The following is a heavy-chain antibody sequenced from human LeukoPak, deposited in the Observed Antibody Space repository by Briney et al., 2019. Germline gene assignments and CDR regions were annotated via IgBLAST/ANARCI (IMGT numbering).Heavy chain of an antibody. CDR3: ARLSDGSYPTGY. CDR2: IAPTTGVA. Sequence: GASVKVSCKASGYSFTGYYIHWVREAPGQGLEWMGQIAPTTGVATYAQKFQGSVTLTRDTSISTAYMELRNLRSDDTAIYYCARLSDGSYPTGYRGQGTLVTVSS. J-gene: IGHJ4*02. D-gene: IGHD1-26*01. V-gene: IGHV1-2*06. CDR1: GYSFTGYY.